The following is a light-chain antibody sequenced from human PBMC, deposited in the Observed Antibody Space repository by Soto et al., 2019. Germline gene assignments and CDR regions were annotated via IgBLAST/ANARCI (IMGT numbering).Light chain of an antibody. CDR3: QQRSNWRIT. V-gene: IGKV3-11*01. J-gene: IGKJ5*01. CDR1: QSVSSY. CDR2: DAS. Sequence: EIVLTQSPSTLSLSPGERATPSGTASQSVSSYLAWYQQKPGQAPRLLIYDASNRATGIPARFSGSGSGTDFTLTISSLEPEDFAVYYCQQRSNWRITFGQGTRLEIK.